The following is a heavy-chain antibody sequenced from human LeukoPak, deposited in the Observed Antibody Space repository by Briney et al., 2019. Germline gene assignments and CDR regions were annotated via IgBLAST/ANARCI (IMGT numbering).Heavy chain of an antibody. CDR2: IYSGGST. D-gene: IGHD3-10*01. CDR3: AKDRGRITMVRGVIYGMDV. Sequence: PGGSLRLSCAASGFTVSSNYMSWVRQAPAKGLEWVSVIYSGGSTYYADSVKGRFTSSRDNSKNTLYLQMNSLRAEDTAVYYCAKDRGRITMVRGVIYGMDVWGQGTTVTVSS. J-gene: IGHJ6*02. V-gene: IGHV3-66*01. CDR1: GFTVSSNY.